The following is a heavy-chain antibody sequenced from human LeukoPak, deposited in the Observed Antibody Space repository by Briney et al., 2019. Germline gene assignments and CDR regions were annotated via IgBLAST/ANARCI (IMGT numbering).Heavy chain of an antibody. J-gene: IGHJ4*02. D-gene: IGHD4-17*01. CDR2: FYHSGSI. CDR3: ARTTVTNMFDF. V-gene: IGHV4-30-2*01. CDR1: GASISSGTHS. Sequence: PSQPLSLPCTVSGASISSGTHSWSWIRQPPGKGLEWIGYFYHSGSIYYNPSLKSRVTISVDRSKDQFSLNLTSVTAADTAIYYCARTTVTNMFDFWGQGTPVTVSS.